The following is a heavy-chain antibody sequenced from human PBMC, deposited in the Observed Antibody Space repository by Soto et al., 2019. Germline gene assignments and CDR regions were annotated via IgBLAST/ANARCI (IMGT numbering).Heavy chain of an antibody. V-gene: IGHV4-59*01. CDR2: ISSSGNT. CDR1: DGSISNVY. J-gene: IGHJ4*02. Sequence: TSETLSLTCTVSDGSISNVYWSWIRQPPGKGLELIGYISSSGNTNYNPSLKSRVSISVDTSKNQFSLNLTSVTAADTGVYYCARAPMVLTRSYFDSWGQGTPVTVSS. CDR3: ARAPMVLTRSYFDS. D-gene: IGHD3-22*01.